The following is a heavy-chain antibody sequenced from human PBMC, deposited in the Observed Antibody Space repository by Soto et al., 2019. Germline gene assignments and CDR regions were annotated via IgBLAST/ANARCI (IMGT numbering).Heavy chain of an antibody. CDR1: GFTFSSYA. D-gene: IGHD5-12*01. CDR2: ISYDGSNK. V-gene: IGHV3-30-3*01. J-gene: IGHJ4*02. Sequence: GGSLRLSCAASGFTFSSYAMAWVRQAPGKGLEWVAVISYDGSNKYYADSVKGRFTISRDNSKNTLYLQMNSLRAEDTAVYYCARNLEMATTALGYWGQGTLVTVSS. CDR3: ARNLEMATTALGY.